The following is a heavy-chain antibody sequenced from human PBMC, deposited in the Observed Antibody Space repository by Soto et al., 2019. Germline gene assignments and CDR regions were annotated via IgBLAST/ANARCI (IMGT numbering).Heavy chain of an antibody. CDR3: ARGGYDWYFDL. CDR2: FNPSGGST. D-gene: IGHD5-18*01. V-gene: IGHV1-46*02. J-gene: IGHJ2*01. Sequence: QVQLVQSGAEVKKAGASVKVSCKASGYTFNSYYIHWVRQAPGQGLEWMGIFNPSGGSTNYPQKLQGRVTLTRDTSTSTVYMELSSLRSDDTAIYYCARGGYDWYFDLWGRGTLVTVSS. CDR1: GYTFNSYY.